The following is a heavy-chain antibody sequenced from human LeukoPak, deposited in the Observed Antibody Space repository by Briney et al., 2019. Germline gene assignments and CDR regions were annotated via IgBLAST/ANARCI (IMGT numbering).Heavy chain of an antibody. V-gene: IGHV3-30*04. Sequence: QTGGSLRLSCAASGFTLNTYTMYWVRQAPGKGLEWVTLISYDGTDKYYANSVKGRFTISRDSSKNTLDLQMNSLRPEDTAVYYCARPRRPNTALDHHLDYWGQGAQVTVSS. CDR2: ISYDGTDK. CDR1: GFTLNTYT. CDR3: ARPRRPNTALDHHLDY. J-gene: IGHJ4*02. D-gene: IGHD5-18*01.